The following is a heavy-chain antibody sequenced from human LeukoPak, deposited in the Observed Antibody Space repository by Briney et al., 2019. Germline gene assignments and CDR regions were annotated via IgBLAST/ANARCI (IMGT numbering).Heavy chain of an antibody. CDR1: GYTFTGHY. D-gene: IGHD3-3*01. V-gene: IGHV1-2*02. CDR2: INPNSGGT. Sequence: GASVKVSCKASGYTFTGHYMHWVRQAPGQGLEWMGWINPNSGGTKYAQKFQGRGTLTRDTSISTAYMELSRLRCDDTAVYYCARSYDFWSGPPFDPWGQGTLVTVSS. CDR3: ARSYDFWSGPPFDP. J-gene: IGHJ5*02.